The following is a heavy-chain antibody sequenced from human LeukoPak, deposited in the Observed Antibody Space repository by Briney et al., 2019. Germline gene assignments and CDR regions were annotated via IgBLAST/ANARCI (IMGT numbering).Heavy chain of an antibody. J-gene: IGHJ4*02. CDR1: GGSISSSSYY. D-gene: IGHD6-19*01. CDR3: ARGQWLEPRNYFDY. V-gene: IGHV4-39*01. Sequence: SETLSLTCTVSGGSISSSSYYWGWLRQPPGKGLEWIGSIYYSGSTYYNPSLKSRVTISVDTSKNQFSLKLSSVTAEETAVYYCARGQWLEPRNYFDYWGQGTLVTVSS. CDR2: IYYSGST.